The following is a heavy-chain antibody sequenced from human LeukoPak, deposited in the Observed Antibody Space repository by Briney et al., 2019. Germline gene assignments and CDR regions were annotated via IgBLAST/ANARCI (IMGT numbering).Heavy chain of an antibody. D-gene: IGHD3-10*01. CDR2: ISSSSTI. CDR1: GFTFSSYS. J-gene: IGHJ3*02. V-gene: IGHV3-48*01. Sequence: QPGGSLRLSCAASGFTFSSYSMNWVRQAPGKGLEWVSYISSSSTIYYADSVQGRFTISRDNAKNSLYLQMNSLRAEDTAVYYCARDPDYYGSGDAFDIWGQGTMVTVSS. CDR3: ARDPDYYGSGDAFDI.